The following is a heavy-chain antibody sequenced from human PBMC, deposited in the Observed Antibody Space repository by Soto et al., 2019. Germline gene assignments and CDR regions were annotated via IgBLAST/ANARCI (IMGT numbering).Heavy chain of an antibody. J-gene: IGHJ5*02. CDR2: IGTSGDT. CDR3: AIGALGFDP. CDR1: GFTFSRYD. D-gene: IGHD6-6*01. V-gene: IGHV3-13*04. Sequence: EVQVVESGGGLVQPGGSLRLSCAASGFTFSRYDMHWVRQATGRGLEWVSGIGTSGDTYYAGSVKGRFTISRENAKNSVYLQMNSLRAGDTAVYYCAIGALGFDPWGQGTLVAVSS.